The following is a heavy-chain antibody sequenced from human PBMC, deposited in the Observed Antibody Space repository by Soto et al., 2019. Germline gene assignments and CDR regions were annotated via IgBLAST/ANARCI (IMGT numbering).Heavy chain of an antibody. Sequence: SRTLSLTCTFSPGSISSCSYYWGWIRQPPGKGLEWIGSIYYSGSTYYNPSLKSRVTISVDTSKNQFSLKLSSVTAADTAVYYCARQGSGYSYGQYYYYGMDVWGQGTTVT. CDR3: ARQGSGYSYGQYYYYGMDV. V-gene: IGHV4-39*01. D-gene: IGHD5-18*01. CDR2: IYYSGST. CDR1: PGSISSCSYY. J-gene: IGHJ6*02.